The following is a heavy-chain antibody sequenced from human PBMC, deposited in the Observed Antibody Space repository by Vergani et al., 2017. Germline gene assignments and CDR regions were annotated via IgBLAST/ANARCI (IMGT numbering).Heavy chain of an antibody. CDR2: ISGSGGFT. D-gene: IGHD2-15*01. CDR3: TRSECSGTTCYGHYFDL. CDR1: GFTFTNFA. J-gene: IGHJ4*01. Sequence: EVQLVESGGGLIHPGGSLRLSCAASGFTFTNFAMTWVRQAPGEGLEWVSGISGSGGFTYYADSVKGRFTISRDTSRNAVYLQMNILRVEDTGVYYCTRSECSGTTCYGHYFDLWGHGILVTVSS. V-gene: IGHV3-23*04.